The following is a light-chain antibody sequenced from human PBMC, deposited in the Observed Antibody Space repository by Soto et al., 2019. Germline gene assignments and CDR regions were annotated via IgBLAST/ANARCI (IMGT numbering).Light chain of an antibody. CDR2: AAS. Sequence: IHMTPSPSSLSESVGDRVTISCRASQGIGNALGWYQQKPGRAPKLLIYAASTLQSGVPSRFSGSGSGTEFTLTITSLQPEDFATYYCQQLNFFPITFGQGTRLEIK. CDR1: QGIGNA. J-gene: IGKJ5*01. V-gene: IGKV1-17*01. CDR3: QQLNFFPIT.